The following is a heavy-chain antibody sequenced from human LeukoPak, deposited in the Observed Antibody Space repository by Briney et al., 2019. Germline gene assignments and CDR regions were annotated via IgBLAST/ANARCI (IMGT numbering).Heavy chain of an antibody. CDR2: INPNSGGT. V-gene: IGHV1-2*02. CDR1: GYTFTGYY. CDR3: ARADSSGYYYNWFDP. J-gene: IGHJ5*02. Sequence: ASVKVSCKASGYTFTGYYMHWVRQAPGQGLEWMGWINPNSGGTNYAQKLQGRVTMTRDTSTSTAYMELSRLRSDDTAVYYCARADSSGYYYNWFDPWGQGTLVTVSS. D-gene: IGHD3-22*01.